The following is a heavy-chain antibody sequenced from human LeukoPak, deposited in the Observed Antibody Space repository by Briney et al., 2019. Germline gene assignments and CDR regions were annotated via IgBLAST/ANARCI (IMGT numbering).Heavy chain of an antibody. CDR3: AKDPTHYLLDRCSTSYFDY. CDR2: MRYDGSIK. V-gene: IGHV3-30*02. CDR1: GFTFSYYG. Sequence: GGSLRLSCAASGFTFSYYGMHWVRQAPGKGLEWVAFMRYDGSIKYYVDSVKGRFTISRDNSNNMLFLQMNSLTAEDTAVYFCAKDPTHYLLDRCSTSYFDYWGQGTLVTVSS. J-gene: IGHJ4*02. D-gene: IGHD3-3*01.